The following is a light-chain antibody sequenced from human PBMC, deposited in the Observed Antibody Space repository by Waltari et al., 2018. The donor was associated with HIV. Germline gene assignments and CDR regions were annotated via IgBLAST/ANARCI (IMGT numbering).Light chain of an antibody. V-gene: IGLV3-25*03. CDR2: KDT. CDR1: VLAKQY. J-gene: IGLJ2*01. CDR3: QSSDDSRPWI. Sequence: YELTQPPSMSVSPGQTAKITCSGDVLAKQYAYWYQQKPGQAPVLVMYKDTERPSEIPERFPGSSSGTTVTLTISGVQAEDEADYHCQSSDDSRPWIFGGGTKMTVL.